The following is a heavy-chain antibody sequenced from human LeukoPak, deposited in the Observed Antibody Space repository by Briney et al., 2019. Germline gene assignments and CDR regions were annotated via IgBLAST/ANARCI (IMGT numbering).Heavy chain of an antibody. Sequence: KPSETLSLTCTVSGGSISSYYWSWIRQPPGKGLEWIGYIYYSGSTNYNPSLKSRVTISVDTSKNQFSLKLSSVTAADTAVYYCARAPYYDILTGYYFPPYYFDYWGQGTLVTVSS. CDR2: IYYSGST. D-gene: IGHD3-9*01. CDR3: ARAPYYDILTGYYFPPYYFDY. J-gene: IGHJ4*02. CDR1: GGSISSYY. V-gene: IGHV4-59*01.